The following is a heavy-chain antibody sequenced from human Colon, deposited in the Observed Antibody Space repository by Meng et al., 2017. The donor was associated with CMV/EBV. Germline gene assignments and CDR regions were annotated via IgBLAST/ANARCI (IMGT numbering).Heavy chain of an antibody. V-gene: IGHV1-2*02. CDR3: ATVSGGDFDY. J-gene: IGHJ4*02. D-gene: IGHD1-26*01. CDR1: GFTCTGYF. CDR2: INPNSGGT. Sequence: QVELGQGGVEVKQPGALVKGSCKASGFTCTGYFMYWVRQAPGQGLEWMGSINPNSGGTNYAQKFQGRVTMTRDTSINTAYMELSRLRSDDTAVYYCATVSGGDFDYWGQGTLVTVSS.